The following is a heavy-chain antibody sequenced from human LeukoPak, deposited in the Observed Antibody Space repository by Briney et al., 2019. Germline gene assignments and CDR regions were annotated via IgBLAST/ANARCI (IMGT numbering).Heavy chain of an antibody. Sequence: GGSLRLSCAASGFTFSSNAMSWIRQAPGKGLEWVSSISSSSSYIYYADSVKGRFTISRDNAKNSLYLQMNSLRAEDTAVYYCARGIAAAGTLIWGQGTMVTVSS. CDR2: ISSSSSYI. J-gene: IGHJ3*02. D-gene: IGHD6-13*01. CDR3: ARGIAAAGTLI. CDR1: GFTFSSNA. V-gene: IGHV3-21*01.